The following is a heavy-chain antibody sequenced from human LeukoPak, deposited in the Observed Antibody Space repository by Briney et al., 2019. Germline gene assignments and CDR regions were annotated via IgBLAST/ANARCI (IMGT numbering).Heavy chain of an antibody. J-gene: IGHJ4*02. CDR1: GGSISSGGYY. Sequence: SETLSLTCTVSGGSISSGGYYWSWIRQHPGKGLEWIGYIYYSGSTYYNPSPKSRVTISVDTSKNQFSLKLSSVTAADTAVYYCARVSDYYGSGSYYRGFDYWGQGTLVTVSS. CDR2: IYYSGST. V-gene: IGHV4-31*03. D-gene: IGHD3-10*01. CDR3: ARVSDYYGSGSYYRGFDY.